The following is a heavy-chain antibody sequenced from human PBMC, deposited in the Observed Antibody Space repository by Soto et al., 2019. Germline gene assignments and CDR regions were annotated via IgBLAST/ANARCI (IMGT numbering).Heavy chain of an antibody. D-gene: IGHD1-26*01. CDR2: INPNSGDT. Sequence: ASVKVSCKASGYTFTGYYVHWVRQAPGQVLEWMGWINPNSGDTYLAQRFQGRVTMNRDTSIGTAYMELRGLTSDDTAEYYCAKGGAIVAAGTRVYLYNAMDVWGQGTTVTVSS. V-gene: IGHV1-2*02. CDR1: GYTFTGYY. CDR3: AKGGAIVAAGTRVYLYNAMDV. J-gene: IGHJ6*02.